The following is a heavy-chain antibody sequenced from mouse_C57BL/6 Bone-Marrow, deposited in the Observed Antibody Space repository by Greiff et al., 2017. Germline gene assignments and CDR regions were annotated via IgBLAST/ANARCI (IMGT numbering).Heavy chain of an antibody. CDR3: ARNYYSHYYAMDY. J-gene: IGHJ4*01. CDR2: IWSGGST. Sequence: VKLMESGPGLVQPSQSLSITCTVSGFSLTSYGVHWVRQSPGKGLEWLGVIWSGGSTDYNAAFISRLSISKDNSKSQVFFKMNSLQADVTAIYYCARNYYSHYYAMDYWGQGTSVTVSS. V-gene: IGHV2-2*01. D-gene: IGHD2-12*01. CDR1: GFSLTSYG.